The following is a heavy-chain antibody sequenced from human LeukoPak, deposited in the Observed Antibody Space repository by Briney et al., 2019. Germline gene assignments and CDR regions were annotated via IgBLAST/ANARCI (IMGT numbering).Heavy chain of an antibody. Sequence: SETLSLTCAVYGGSFSGYYWSWIRQPPGKGLEWIGEINHSGSTNYNPSLKSRVTISVDTSKNQFSLMLSSVTAADTAVYYCARLIYGEIDYWGQGTLVTVSS. CDR2: INHSGST. V-gene: IGHV4-34*01. CDR1: GGSFSGYY. D-gene: IGHD4-17*01. CDR3: ARLIYGEIDY. J-gene: IGHJ4*02.